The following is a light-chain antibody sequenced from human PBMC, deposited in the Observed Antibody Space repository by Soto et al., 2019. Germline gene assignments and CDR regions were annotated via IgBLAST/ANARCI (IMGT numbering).Light chain of an antibody. CDR2: EVN. CDR1: SSDIGTYNY. J-gene: IGLJ2*01. CDR3: SSYTSNNTVV. V-gene: IGLV2-14*01. Sequence: QSVLTQPASVSGSPGQSITISCTGTSSDIGTYNYVSWYQQHPGKAPKLMIYEVNNRPSGVSDRFSGSKSGNTASLTISGHQDDDEADYYCSSYTSNNTVVFGAGTQLTVL.